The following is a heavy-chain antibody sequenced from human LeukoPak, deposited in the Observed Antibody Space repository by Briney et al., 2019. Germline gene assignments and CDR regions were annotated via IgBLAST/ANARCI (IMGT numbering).Heavy chain of an antibody. CDR1: GGSISSSIYY. Sequence: SETLSLTCTVSGGSISSSIYYWGWIRQPPGKGLEWIGSIYYSRSTYYNPSLKSRVTISVDTSKNQFSLKLSSVTAADTAVYYCARRVLTGYNWFDPWGQGTLVTVSS. V-gene: IGHV4-39*01. D-gene: IGHD3-9*01. CDR3: ARRVLTGYNWFDP. CDR2: IYYSRST. J-gene: IGHJ5*02.